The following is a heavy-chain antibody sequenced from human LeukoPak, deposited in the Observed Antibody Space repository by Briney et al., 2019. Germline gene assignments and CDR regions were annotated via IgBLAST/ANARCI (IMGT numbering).Heavy chain of an antibody. Sequence: SETLSLTCTVSGGSISSSSYYWGWIRQPPGKGLEWIGSIYYSGSTYYNPSLKSRVTISVDTSKNQFSLKLSSVTAADTAVYYCARDGIVVATTSDAFNIWGQGTMVTVSS. CDR2: IYYSGST. CDR1: GGSISSSSYY. D-gene: IGHD3-22*01. CDR3: ARDGIVVATTSDAFNI. J-gene: IGHJ3*02. V-gene: IGHV4-39*07.